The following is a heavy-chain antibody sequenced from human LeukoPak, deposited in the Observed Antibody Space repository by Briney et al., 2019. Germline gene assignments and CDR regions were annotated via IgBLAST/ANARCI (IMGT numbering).Heavy chain of an antibody. CDR2: IRSKANSYAT. D-gene: IGHD6-13*01. CDR3: TRLASAGRGY. V-gene: IGHV3-73*01. J-gene: IGHJ4*02. CDR1: GFTFSGSA. Sequence: GGSLRLSCAASGFTFSGSATHWVRQASGKGLEWVGRIRSKANSYATAYAASVKGRFTISRDDSKNTAYLQMNSLKTEDTAVYYCTRLASAGRGYWGQGTLVTVSS.